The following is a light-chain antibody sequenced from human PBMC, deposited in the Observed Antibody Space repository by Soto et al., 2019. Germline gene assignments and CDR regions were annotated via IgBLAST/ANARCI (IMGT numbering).Light chain of an antibody. Sequence: EIVMTQSPATLSVSPGASATLSCRASQSVSTNLAWYQQKPGQVPRVLIYGASTRATEIPARFSGSGSGTEFTLTINSLRSEDVAVYYCQQFHRWPVTFGGGAKVEI. CDR1: QSVSTN. CDR3: QQFHRWPVT. J-gene: IGKJ4*01. CDR2: GAS. V-gene: IGKV3-15*01.